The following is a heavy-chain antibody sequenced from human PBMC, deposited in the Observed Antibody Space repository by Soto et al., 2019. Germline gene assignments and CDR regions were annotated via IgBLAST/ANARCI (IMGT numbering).Heavy chain of an antibody. CDR2: IKEDGSEK. D-gene: IGHD2-21*01. Sequence: EVQLVESGGGLVQPGGSLRLSCATSAFTFTNYYMNWVRQAPGKGLEWVANIKEDGSEKYYVDSVQGRFTISRDNAMKSLYLEMHSLRAEDTAVYYCARDALRWRSFDSWGQGTLVTVSS. V-gene: IGHV3-7*01. J-gene: IGHJ4*02. CDR3: ARDALRWRSFDS. CDR1: AFTFTNYY.